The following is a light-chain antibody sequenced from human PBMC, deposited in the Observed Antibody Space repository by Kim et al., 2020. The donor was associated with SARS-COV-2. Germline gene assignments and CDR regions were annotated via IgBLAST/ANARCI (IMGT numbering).Light chain of an antibody. V-gene: IGKV1-27*01. J-gene: IGKJ2*01. Sequence: SASVGDRVTITCRASQGSYKYLAWYQQKPGKVPQLLIYDASTLQSGVPSRVSGRGSGTSFTLTISSLQPEDVATYYCQKYDVAPYTFGQGTKREI. CDR1: QGSYKY. CDR3: QKYDVAPYT. CDR2: DAS.